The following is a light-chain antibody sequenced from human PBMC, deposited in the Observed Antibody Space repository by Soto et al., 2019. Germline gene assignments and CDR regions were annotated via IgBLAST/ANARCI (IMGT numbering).Light chain of an antibody. Sequence: QCALTQPASVSGPPGQSITISCTGTSSDVGGYNFVSWYQQHPGKAPKLMIYDVRNRPSGVSNRFSGSKSVNTASLTISGLQAEDEADYYCSSYTSISTYVFGTGTKVTVL. CDR2: DVR. CDR1: SSDVGGYNF. V-gene: IGLV2-14*01. CDR3: SSYTSISTYV. J-gene: IGLJ1*01.